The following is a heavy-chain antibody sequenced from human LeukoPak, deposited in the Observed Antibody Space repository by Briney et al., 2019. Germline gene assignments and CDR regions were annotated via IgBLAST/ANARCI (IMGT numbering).Heavy chain of an antibody. CDR3: ASGPSYYDILTGYYAYAEYFQH. J-gene: IGHJ1*01. CDR1: GGSISSSNW. V-gene: IGHV4-4*02. D-gene: IGHD3-9*01. CDR2: IYHSGST. Sequence: KASGTLSLTCAVSGGSISSSNWWSWVRQPPGKGLEWIGEIYHSGSTNYNPSLKSRVTISVDKSKNQFSLKLSSVTAADTAVYYCASGPSYYDILTGYYAYAEYFQHWGQGTLVTVSS.